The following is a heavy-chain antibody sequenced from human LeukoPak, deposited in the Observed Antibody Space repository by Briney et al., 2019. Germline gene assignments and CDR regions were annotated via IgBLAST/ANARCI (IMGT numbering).Heavy chain of an antibody. J-gene: IGHJ4*02. D-gene: IGHD2-21*01. CDR3: ARFPFDY. Sequence: GGSLRLSCAASGFTFSSYGMHWVRQAPGKGLEWVAFIRYDGSNKHYADSVKGRFTISRDNAKNSLYLQMNSLRAEDTAVYYCARFPFDYWGQGTLVTVSS. CDR2: IRYDGSNK. CDR1: GFTFSSYG. V-gene: IGHV3-30*02.